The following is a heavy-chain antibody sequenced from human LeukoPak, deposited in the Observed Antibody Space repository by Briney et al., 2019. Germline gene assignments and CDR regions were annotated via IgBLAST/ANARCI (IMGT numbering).Heavy chain of an antibody. V-gene: IGHV3-7*01. CDR1: GFPFSGYW. J-gene: IGHJ4*02. CDR3: TRSLDY. Sequence: GGSLRLSCAASGFPFSGYWMDWVRQAPGKGMEWVANINQGGSEQYYGASVKGRFIISRDNAKNSLYLQMYSLRAEDTAVYYCTRSLDYLGQGAMVTVSS. CDR2: INQGGSEQ.